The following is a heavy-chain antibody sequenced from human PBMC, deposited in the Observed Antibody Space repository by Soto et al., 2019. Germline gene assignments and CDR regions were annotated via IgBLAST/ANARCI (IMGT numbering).Heavy chain of an antibody. CDR1: GGSISSCGYS. V-gene: IGHV4-30-2*01. CDR3: ASAGGLGAVAADY. Sequence: QLQLQESGSGLVKPSQTLSLTCAVSGGSISSCGYSWSWIRQPPGKGLEWIGYIYHSGSTYYNPSLKSRVTISVDRSKNQFSLKLSSVTAADTAVYYCASAGGLGAVAADYWGQGTLGTVSS. CDR2: IYHSGST. J-gene: IGHJ4*02. D-gene: IGHD6-19*01.